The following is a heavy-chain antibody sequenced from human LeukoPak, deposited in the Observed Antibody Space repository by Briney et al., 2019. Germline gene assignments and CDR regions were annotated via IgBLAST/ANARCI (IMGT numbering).Heavy chain of an antibody. V-gene: IGHV1-2*02. D-gene: IGHD6-13*01. CDR2: INPNSGGT. CDR1: GYTFTGYY. J-gene: IGHJ4*02. Sequence: ASVKVSCKASGYTFTGYYMHWVRQAPGQGLEWMGWINPNSGGTNYAQKFQGRVTMTRDTSISTAYMEPSRLRSDDTAVYYCARDSKRIAAARSPLDYWGQGTLVTVSS. CDR3: ARDSKRIAAARSPLDY.